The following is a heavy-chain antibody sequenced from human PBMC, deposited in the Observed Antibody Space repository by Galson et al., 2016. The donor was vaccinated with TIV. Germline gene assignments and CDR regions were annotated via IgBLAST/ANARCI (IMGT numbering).Heavy chain of an antibody. CDR1: GLSVSSNY. J-gene: IGHJ6*02. Sequence: SLRLSCASSGLSVSSNYMTWVRQAPGKGLEWVSLISDGGNTYYSDSVRGRFTISRDNSKNTLYLQMSSLRAEDTAVYYCARDRVVDATYYYYYYGMDVWGQGTTVIVSS. CDR2: ISDGGNT. CDR3: ARDRVVDATYYYYYYGMDV. D-gene: IGHD2-15*01. V-gene: IGHV3-66*02.